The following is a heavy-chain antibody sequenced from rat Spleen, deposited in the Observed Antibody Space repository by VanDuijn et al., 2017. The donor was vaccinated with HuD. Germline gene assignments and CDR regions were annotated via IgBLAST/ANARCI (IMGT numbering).Heavy chain of an antibody. V-gene: IGHV5-7*01. CDR1: GFTFSNYY. D-gene: IGHD1-1*01. Sequence: EVQLVESGGGLVQPGRSLKLSCAASGFTFSNYYMAWVRQAPKKGLEWVATISYDGISTYYRDSVKGRFTISRDNAKSTLFLQMDSLRSEDTATYYCARQGGDYSGAWLFDHWGQGVMVTVSS. J-gene: IGHJ2*01. CDR2: ISYDGIST. CDR3: ARQGGDYSGAWLFDH.